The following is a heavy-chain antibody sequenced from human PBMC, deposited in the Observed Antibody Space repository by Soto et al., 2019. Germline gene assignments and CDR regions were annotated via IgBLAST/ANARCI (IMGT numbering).Heavy chain of an antibody. V-gene: IGHV3-73*01. J-gene: IGHJ4*02. CDR2: IRSKANSYAT. CDR1: GFTFSGSA. CDR3: TRLGDSSSWKVEGIDY. D-gene: IGHD6-13*01. Sequence: GGSLRLSCAASGFTFSGSAMHWVRQASGKGLEWVGRIRSKANSYATAYAASVKGRFTISRDDSKNTAYLQMNSLKTEDTAVYYCTRLGDSSSWKVEGIDYWGQGTLVTVSS.